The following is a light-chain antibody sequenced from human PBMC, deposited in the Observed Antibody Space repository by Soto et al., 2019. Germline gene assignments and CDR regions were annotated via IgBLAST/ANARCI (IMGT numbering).Light chain of an antibody. J-gene: IGKJ5*01. CDR2: GAS. V-gene: IGKV3-20*01. Sequence: EIVLTQSPGTLSLSPGERATLSCRASQSVSSSYLAWYQQKPGQAPRLLIYGASSRATSIPDRFSGSGSGTDFTLTISRLEPEDFAVYYCQQYGSSPITFGKGTRLEIE. CDR3: QQYGSSPIT. CDR1: QSVSSSY.